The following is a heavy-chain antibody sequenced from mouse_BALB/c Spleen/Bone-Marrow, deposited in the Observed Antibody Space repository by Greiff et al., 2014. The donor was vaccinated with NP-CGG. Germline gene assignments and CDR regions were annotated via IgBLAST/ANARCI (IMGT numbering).Heavy chain of an antibody. CDR3: ARAAYYRYDEGAWFAY. V-gene: IGHV1-4*01. J-gene: IGHJ3*01. CDR2: INPSSGYT. CDR1: GYTFTSYT. D-gene: IGHD2-14*01. Sequence: QVQLQQSGAELARPGASVKMSCKASGYTFTSYTMHWVEQRPGQGLEWIGYINPSSGYTNXKQKFKXXATLTADKXSSTAYMQLSSLTSEDSAVYYCARAAYYRYDEGAWFAYWGQGTLVTVSA.